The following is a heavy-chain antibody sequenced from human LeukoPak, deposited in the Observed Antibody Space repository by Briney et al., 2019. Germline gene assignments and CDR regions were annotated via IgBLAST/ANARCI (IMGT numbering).Heavy chain of an antibody. Sequence: GGSLRLSCAASGFTFSDYYTSWIRQAPGKGLEWVSYISSSGSTIYYADSVKGRFTISRDNSKNTLYLQMNSLRAEDTAVYYCAKLKRTTADAFDIWGQGTMVTVSS. CDR2: ISSSGSTI. CDR3: AKLKRTTADAFDI. J-gene: IGHJ3*02. V-gene: IGHV3-11*01. CDR1: GFTFSDYY. D-gene: IGHD2/OR15-2a*01.